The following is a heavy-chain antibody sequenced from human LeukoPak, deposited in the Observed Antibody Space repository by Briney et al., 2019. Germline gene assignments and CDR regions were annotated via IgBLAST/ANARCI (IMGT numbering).Heavy chain of an antibody. CDR1: GGSFSGYY. Sequence: PSETLSLTCAVYGGSFSGYYWSWLRQPPGKGLEWIGEINHSGSTNYNPSLKSRVTISVDTSKNQFSLKLSSVTAADTAVYYCAREATGAVYGSGSYYNTFDYWGQGTLVTVSS. CDR2: INHSGST. D-gene: IGHD3-10*01. V-gene: IGHV4-34*01. J-gene: IGHJ4*02. CDR3: AREATGAVYGSGSYYNTFDY.